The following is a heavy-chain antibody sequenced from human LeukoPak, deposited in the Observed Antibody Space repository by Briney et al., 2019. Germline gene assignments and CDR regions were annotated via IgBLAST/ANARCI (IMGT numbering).Heavy chain of an antibody. CDR2: ISAYNSNT. Sequence: ASVKVSCKASGYTFTSYGISWVRQAPGQALEWMGWISAYNSNTNYAQKLQGRVTMTTDTSTSTAYMELRSLRSDDTAVYYCASQYYYDSSGYHYWGQGTLVTVSS. CDR3: ASQYYYDSSGYHY. J-gene: IGHJ4*02. D-gene: IGHD3-22*01. V-gene: IGHV1-18*01. CDR1: GYTFTSYG.